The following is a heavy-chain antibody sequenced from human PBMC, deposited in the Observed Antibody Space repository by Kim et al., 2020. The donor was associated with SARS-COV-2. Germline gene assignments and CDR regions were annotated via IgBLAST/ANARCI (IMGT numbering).Heavy chain of an antibody. CDR1: GFPFSTYT. CDR3: AKELRVTTETPGGDFFNS. Sequence: GGSLRLSCVASGFPFSTYTINWVRQAPGKGLEWVSGISGSGRSIFYADSVKGRFTVSRDNSRNTLSLQMNRLRVEDTAVYYCAKELRVTTETPGGDFFNSWGQGTLVTVSS. J-gene: IGHJ5*02. CDR2: ISGSGRSI. V-gene: IGHV3-23*01. D-gene: IGHD4-17*01.